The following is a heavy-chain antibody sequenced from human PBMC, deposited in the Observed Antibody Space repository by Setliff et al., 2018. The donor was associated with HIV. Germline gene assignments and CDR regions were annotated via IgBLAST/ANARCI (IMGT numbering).Heavy chain of an antibody. V-gene: IGHV3-48*01. Sequence: GSLRLSCAASGFSFGTYSMNWVRQAPGKGLEWVSYISGGSDLKDYADSVKGRFTISRDNAKNSLSLQMNSLRAEDTAVYYCARDYRWAFDFWGQGTMVTVSS. D-gene: IGHD2-15*01. CDR3: ARDYRWAFDF. CDR2: ISGGSDLK. CDR1: GFSFGTYS. J-gene: IGHJ3*01.